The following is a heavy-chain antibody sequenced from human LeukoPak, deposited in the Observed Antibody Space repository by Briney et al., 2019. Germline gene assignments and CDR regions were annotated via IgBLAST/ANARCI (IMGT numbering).Heavy chain of an antibody. D-gene: IGHD2-2*01. Sequence: SETLSLTCTVSGGSISSYYWSWIRQPPGKGLEWIGYIYYSGSTNYNPSLKSRVTISVDTSKNQFSLKLSSVTAADTAVYYCARQYCSSTSCFEDYWGQGTLVTVSS. CDR1: GGSISSYY. J-gene: IGHJ4*02. V-gene: IGHV4-59*08. CDR2: IYYSGST. CDR3: ARQYCSSTSCFEDY.